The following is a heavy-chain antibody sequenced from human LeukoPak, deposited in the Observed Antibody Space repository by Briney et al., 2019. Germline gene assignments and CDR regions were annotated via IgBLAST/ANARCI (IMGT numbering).Heavy chain of an antibody. CDR2: IYPGDSDT. CDR3: ARTGYCTNGVCYRRKYYYYYGMDV. Sequence: GEALKISCKGSGYSFTSYWIGWGRQMPGKGLEWMGIIYPGDSDTRYSPSFQGQVTISADKSISTAYLQWSSLKASDTAMYYCARTGYCTNGVCYRRKYYYYYGMDVWGQGTTVTVSS. V-gene: IGHV5-51*01. CDR1: GYSFTSYW. D-gene: IGHD2-8*01. J-gene: IGHJ6*02.